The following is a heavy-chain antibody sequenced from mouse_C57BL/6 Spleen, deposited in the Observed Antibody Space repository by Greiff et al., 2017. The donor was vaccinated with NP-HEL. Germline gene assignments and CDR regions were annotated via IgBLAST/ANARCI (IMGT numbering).Heavy chain of an antibody. Sequence: VQLQQSGPELVKPGASVKISCKASGYSFTDYNMNWVKQSTGKSLEWIGVINPNYGTTSYNQKFKGKATLTVDQSSSTAYMQLNSLTSEDSAVYYCARERNYYGSSPNYYAMDYWGQGTSVTVSS. J-gene: IGHJ4*01. D-gene: IGHD1-1*01. CDR1: GYSFTDYN. V-gene: IGHV1-39*01. CDR3: ARERNYYGSSPNYYAMDY. CDR2: INPNYGTT.